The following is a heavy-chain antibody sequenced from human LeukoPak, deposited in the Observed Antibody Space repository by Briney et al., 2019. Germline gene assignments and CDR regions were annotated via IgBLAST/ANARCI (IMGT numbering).Heavy chain of an antibody. Sequence: PGGSLRLSCVATGITFSSYSMNLVRQAPGKGLEWVSFTSSNSRDTYYADSVRGRFTISRDNAKNSLYLQMNSLRAEDTAVYYCASQWELHPAFWGQGTLVTVSS. CDR2: TSSNSRDT. CDR3: ASQWELHPAF. V-gene: IGHV3-48*01. CDR1: GITFSSYS. D-gene: IGHD1-26*01. J-gene: IGHJ4*02.